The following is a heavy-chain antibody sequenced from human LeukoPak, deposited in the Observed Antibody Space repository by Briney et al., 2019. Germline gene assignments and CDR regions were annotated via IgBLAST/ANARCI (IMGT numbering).Heavy chain of an antibody. J-gene: IGHJ4*02. Sequence: GGSLRLSCAASGFTFVDYGMNWVRQAPGKGLEWVSGINWNGGRTGYADSVKGRFTISRDNAKNSLYLQMNSLRAEDTALYYCAKGGFGDPSDYWGQGTLVTVSS. V-gene: IGHV3-20*04. D-gene: IGHD4-17*01. CDR1: GFTFVDYG. CDR2: INWNGGRT. CDR3: AKGGFGDPSDY.